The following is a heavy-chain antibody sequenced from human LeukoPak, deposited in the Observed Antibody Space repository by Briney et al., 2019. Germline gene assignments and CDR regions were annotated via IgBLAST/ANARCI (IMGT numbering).Heavy chain of an antibody. CDR3: ARESPSGTEEDY. Sequence: GSLRLSCAVSGFTFSIYSMHGVPQAPGKGREWVSSISSSSSYIYYADSVKGRFTISRDNAKNSLYLQMNSLRAEDTAVYYCARESPSGTEEDYWGQGTLVTVSS. CDR2: ISSSSSYI. D-gene: IGHD6-19*01. V-gene: IGHV3-21*01. J-gene: IGHJ4*02. CDR1: GFTFSIYS.